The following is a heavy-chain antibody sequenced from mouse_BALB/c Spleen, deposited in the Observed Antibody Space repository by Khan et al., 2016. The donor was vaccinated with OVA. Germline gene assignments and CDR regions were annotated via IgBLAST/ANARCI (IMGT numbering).Heavy chain of an antibody. J-gene: IGHJ3*01. Sequence: EVPLVESGGGLVKPGGSLKLSCAASGFTFSNYAMSWVRQSPEKRLEWVASISSGDSTYYPDSVKGRFTISRDNARNILYLQMSSLRSEDTAMYYCARDYGFAYWGQGTLVTVSA. V-gene: IGHV5-6-5*01. D-gene: IGHD1-1*01. CDR2: ISSGDST. CDR3: ARDYGFAY. CDR1: GFTFSNYA.